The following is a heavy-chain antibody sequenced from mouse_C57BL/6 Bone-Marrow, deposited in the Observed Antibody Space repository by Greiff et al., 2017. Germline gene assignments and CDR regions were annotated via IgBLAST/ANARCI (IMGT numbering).Heavy chain of an antibody. CDR2: IYPGNGDT. Sequence: LQQSGAELVRPGASVKLSCKASGYTFTSYNMHWVKQTPRQGLEWIGAIYPGNGDTSYTQTFKGKATLTVYKSSSTAYMPLSSLTSEDTAVYLCARQPSYYYGSLYCCDYWGQGTTLTVSA. J-gene: IGHJ2*01. CDR3: ARQPSYYYGSLYCCDY. D-gene: IGHD1-1*01. V-gene: IGHV1-12*01. CDR1: GYTFTSYN.